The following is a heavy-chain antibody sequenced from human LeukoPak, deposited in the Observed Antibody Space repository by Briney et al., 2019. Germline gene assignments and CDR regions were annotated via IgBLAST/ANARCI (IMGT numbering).Heavy chain of an antibody. CDR3: ARDYVAVAQLDY. V-gene: IGHV3-30*04. J-gene: IGHJ4*02. Sequence: GRSLRLSCAASGFTFSSYAMHWVRQAPGKGLDWVAVISYDGSNKYYADSVKGRFTISRDNSKNTLYLQMNSLRAEDTAVYYCARDYVAVAQLDYWGQGTLVTVSS. CDR2: ISYDGSNK. CDR1: GFTFSSYA. D-gene: IGHD6-19*01.